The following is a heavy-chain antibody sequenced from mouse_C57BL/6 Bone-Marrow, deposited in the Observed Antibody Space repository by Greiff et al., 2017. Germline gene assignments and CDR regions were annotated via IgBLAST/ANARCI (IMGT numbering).Heavy chain of an antibody. V-gene: IGHV14-2*01. Sequence: VHVKQSGAELVKPGASVKLSCTASGFNIKDYYMHWVKQRTEQGLEWIGRIDPEDGETKYAPKFQGKATITADTSSNTAYLQLSSLTSEDTAVYYCARSKGLRRHYFDYWGQGTTLTVSS. CDR3: ARSKGLRRHYFDY. CDR1: GFNIKDYY. J-gene: IGHJ2*01. D-gene: IGHD2-4*01. CDR2: IDPEDGET.